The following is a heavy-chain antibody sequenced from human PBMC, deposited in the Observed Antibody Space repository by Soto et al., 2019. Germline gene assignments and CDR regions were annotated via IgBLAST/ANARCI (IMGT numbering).Heavy chain of an antibody. D-gene: IGHD3-16*01. J-gene: IGHJ6*02. Sequence: ASVKVSCKASGYTFTSYGISWVRQAPGQGLEWMGWISAYNGNTNYAQKLQGRVTMTTGTSTSTAYMELRSLRSDDTAVYYCARDGFGVNYYYYGMDVWGQGTTVTVSS. CDR2: ISAYNGNT. CDR3: ARDGFGVNYYYYGMDV. V-gene: IGHV1-18*01. CDR1: GYTFTSYG.